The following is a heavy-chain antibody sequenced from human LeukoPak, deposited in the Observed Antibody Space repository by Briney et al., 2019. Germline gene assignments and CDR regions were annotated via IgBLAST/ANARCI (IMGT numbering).Heavy chain of an antibody. J-gene: IGHJ5*02. CDR1: GYSFTSYW. CDR2: IYPGDSDT. D-gene: IGHD1-20*01. CDR3: ARHRITGTTLSWFDP. Sequence: GESLKISCKGSGYSFTSYWIGWGRQMPGKGLEWMGIIYPGDSDTRYSPSFQGQVTISADKSISTAYLQWSSLKASDTAMYYCARHRITGTTLSWFDPWGQGTLVTVSS. V-gene: IGHV5-51*01.